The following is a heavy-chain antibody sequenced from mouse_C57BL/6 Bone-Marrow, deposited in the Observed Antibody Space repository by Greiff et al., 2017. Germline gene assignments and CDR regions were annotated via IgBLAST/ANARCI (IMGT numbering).Heavy chain of an antibody. J-gene: IGHJ1*03. D-gene: IGHD2-5*01. CDR3: ARAYYSNYWYFDV. V-gene: IGHV1-64*01. Sequence: VQLQQPGAELVKPGASVKLSCKASGYTFTSYWMHWVKQRPGQGLEWIGMIHPNSGSTNYTEKFKSKATLTVDKSSSTAYMQLSSLTSEDSAVYYCARAYYSNYWYFDVWGTGTTVTVSS. CDR2: IHPNSGST. CDR1: GYTFTSYW.